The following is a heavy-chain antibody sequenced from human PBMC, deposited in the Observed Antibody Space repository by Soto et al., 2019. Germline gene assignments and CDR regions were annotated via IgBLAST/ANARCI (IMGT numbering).Heavy chain of an antibody. V-gene: IGHV4-31*03. J-gene: IGHJ5*02. CDR3: ARAAHYSSPFRWFDP. Sequence: QVQLQESGPGLVKPSQTLSLTSTVSGGSISSGGYYWIWIRQHPGKGLEWIGYIYYSGSTYYNPSLKSRVTISVDTSKNQFSLKLSSVTAADTAVYYCARAAHYSSPFRWFDPWGQGTLVTVSS. D-gene: IGHD6-13*01. CDR1: GGSISSGGYY. CDR2: IYYSGST.